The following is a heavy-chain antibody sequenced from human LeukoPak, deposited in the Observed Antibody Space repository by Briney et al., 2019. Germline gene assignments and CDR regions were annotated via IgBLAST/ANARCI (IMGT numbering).Heavy chain of an antibody. Sequence: GGSLRPSCAASGFTFSTFAMIWVRQPPGKGLEWVSSIFPSGGEIHYADSVRGRFTISRDNSKGTLSLQMNSLRAEDTAIYYCATYRQVLLPFESWGQGTLVTVSS. CDR3: ATYRQVLLPFES. CDR1: GFTFSTFA. D-gene: IGHD2-8*02. J-gene: IGHJ4*02. V-gene: IGHV3-23*01. CDR2: IFPSGGEI.